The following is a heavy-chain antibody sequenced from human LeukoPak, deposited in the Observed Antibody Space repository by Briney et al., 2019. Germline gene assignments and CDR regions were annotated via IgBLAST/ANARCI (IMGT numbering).Heavy chain of an antibody. J-gene: IGHJ4*02. CDR3: ASQVGHCSSTSCHPDY. V-gene: IGHV3-30*02. Sequence: GGSLRLSCAASGFTFSSYGMHWVRQAPGKGLEWVAFIRYDGSNKYYADSVKGRFTISRDNSKNTLYLQMNSLRAEDTAVYYCASQVGHCSSTSCHPDYWGQGTLVTVSS. CDR2: IRYDGSNK. CDR1: GFTFSSYG. D-gene: IGHD2-2*01.